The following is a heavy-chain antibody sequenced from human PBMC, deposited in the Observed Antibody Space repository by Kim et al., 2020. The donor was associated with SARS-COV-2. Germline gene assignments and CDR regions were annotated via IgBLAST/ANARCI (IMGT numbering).Heavy chain of an antibody. D-gene: IGHD3-22*01. CDR2: INEDGSER. J-gene: IGHJ4*02. CDR3: ARYRRYYYDNTGHLDN. CDR1: GFTFSTYW. Sequence: GGSLRLSCAASGFTFSTYWMSWVRQAPGKGLEWMANINEDGSERHYVDSVKGRFTISRDNAKNSLYLQMNSLGAEDTAVYYCARYRRYYYDNTGHLDNCGQGALVTVSS. V-gene: IGHV3-7*01.